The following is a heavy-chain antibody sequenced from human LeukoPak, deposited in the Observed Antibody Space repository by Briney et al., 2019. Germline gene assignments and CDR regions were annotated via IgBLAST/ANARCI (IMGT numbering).Heavy chain of an antibody. J-gene: IGHJ4*02. CDR3: SSWGSTPGVSSDDY. Sequence: GGSLRLSCAASEFTFNDAWMSWVRQAPGKGLEWVGRIKSKTDGGTTEYAAPVKGRFTISRDDSKNTLYLQMNSLKTEDTAMYYCSSWGSTPGVSSDDYWGQGTLVTVSS. CDR2: IKSKTDGGTT. D-gene: IGHD6-6*01. V-gene: IGHV3-15*01. CDR1: EFTFNDAW.